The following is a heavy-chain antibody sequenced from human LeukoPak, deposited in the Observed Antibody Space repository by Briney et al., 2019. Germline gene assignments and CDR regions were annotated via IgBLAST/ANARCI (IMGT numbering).Heavy chain of an antibody. CDR3: ARDPSLVTTMIANWYFDL. J-gene: IGHJ2*01. D-gene: IGHD3-22*01. V-gene: IGHV1-2*02. CDR1: GYTFTGYY. CDR2: INPNSGGT. Sequence: ASVKVSCKASGYTFTGYYMHWVRQAPGQGLEWMGWINPNSGGTNYAQKFQGRVTMTRDTSISTAYMELSSLRSEDTAVYYCARDPSLVTTMIANWYFDLWGRGTLVTVSS.